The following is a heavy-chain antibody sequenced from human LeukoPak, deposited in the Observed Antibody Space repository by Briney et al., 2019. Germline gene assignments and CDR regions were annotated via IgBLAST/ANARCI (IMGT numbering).Heavy chain of an antibody. CDR1: GGSFSGYY. Sequence: PSETLSLTCAVYGGSFSGYYWSWIRQPPGKGLEWIGEINRSGSTNYNPSLKSRVTISVDTSKNQFSLKLSSVTAADTAVYYCARGRARTQGPYYYYGMDVWGKGTTVTVSS. CDR2: INRSGST. CDR3: ARGRARTQGPYYYYGMDV. J-gene: IGHJ6*04. V-gene: IGHV4-34*01. D-gene: IGHD1-14*01.